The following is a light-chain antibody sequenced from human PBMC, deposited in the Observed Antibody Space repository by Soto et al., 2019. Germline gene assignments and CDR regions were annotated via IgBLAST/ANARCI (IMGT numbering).Light chain of an antibody. Sequence: AIQLTQSPSSLSASVEDRVTITCRASQGISSALAWYQQKPGKAPKLLIYDASSLESGVPSRFSGSGSGTDFTLTISSLLPEDYATYYCQQYNSYPLTFGGGTTVEIK. CDR1: QGISSA. J-gene: IGKJ4*01. V-gene: IGKV1-13*02. CDR3: QQYNSYPLT. CDR2: DAS.